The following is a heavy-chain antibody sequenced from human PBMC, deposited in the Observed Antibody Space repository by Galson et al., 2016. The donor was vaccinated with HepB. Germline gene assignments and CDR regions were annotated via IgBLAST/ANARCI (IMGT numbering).Heavy chain of an antibody. J-gene: IGHJ4*02. Sequence: SLRLSCAASGFTFDNWWMMWVRQAPGKGLEWVADIKTDGSAQAYGDSVRGRFTISWDNAKNSLYLQLTSLRAEGSAVYYCARGTREADYWGQGTLVTVSS. CDR2: IKTDGSAQ. D-gene: IGHD5-24*01. CDR1: GFTFDNWW. V-gene: IGHV3-7*01. CDR3: ARGTREADY.